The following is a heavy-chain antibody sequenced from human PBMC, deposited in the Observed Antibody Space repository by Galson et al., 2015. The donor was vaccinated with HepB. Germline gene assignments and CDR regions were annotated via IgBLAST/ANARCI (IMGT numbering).Heavy chain of an antibody. CDR2: ISAYNGNT. CDR1: GYTFTSYG. Sequence: SVKVSCKASGYTFTSYGISWVRQASGQGLEWMGWISAYNGNTNYAQKLQGRVTMTTDTSTSTAYMELRSLRSDDTAVYYCARGVSSSWTPKYYFDYWGQGTLVTVSS. V-gene: IGHV1-18*04. CDR3: ARGVSSSWTPKYYFDY. J-gene: IGHJ4*02. D-gene: IGHD6-13*01.